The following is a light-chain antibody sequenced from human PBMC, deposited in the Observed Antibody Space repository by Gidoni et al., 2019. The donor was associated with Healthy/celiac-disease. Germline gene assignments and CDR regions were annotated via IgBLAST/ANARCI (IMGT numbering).Light chain of an antibody. CDR2: DAS. J-gene: IGKJ2*01. V-gene: IGKV1-5*01. Sequence: DIQITKSPSTLSASVGDRVTITCRASQSISSWFAWYQQKPGKAPKLLIYDASSLESGVPSRFSGSGSGTEFTLTISSLQPDDFATYYCQQYNSYSPTFGQGTKLEIK. CDR1: QSISSW. CDR3: QQYNSYSPT.